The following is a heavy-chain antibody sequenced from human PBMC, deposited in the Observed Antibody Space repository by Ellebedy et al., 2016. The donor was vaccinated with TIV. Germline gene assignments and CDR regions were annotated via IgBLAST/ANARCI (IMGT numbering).Heavy chain of an antibody. D-gene: IGHD1-26*01. CDR2: ISSSDSTI. Sequence: PGGSLRLSCAASGFTFSDYYMSRIRQAPGKGLEWVSYISSSDSTIYYADSVKGRFTISRDNAKNLLYLQMNSLRADDTAVYYCARIGVGGLNDASDMWGQGTMVTVSS. V-gene: IGHV3-11*04. CDR3: ARIGVGGLNDASDM. J-gene: IGHJ3*02. CDR1: GFTFSDYY.